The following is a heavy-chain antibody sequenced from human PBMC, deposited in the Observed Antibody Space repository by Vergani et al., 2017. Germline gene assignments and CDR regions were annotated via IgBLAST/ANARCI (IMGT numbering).Heavy chain of an antibody. V-gene: IGHV3-48*03. J-gene: IGHJ4*02. Sequence: EVQLVESGGGLVPPGRSLRLSCAASGFSFGDYAMTWVRQAPGKGLEWVSYISSSGSTIYYADSVKGRFTISRDNAKNSLYLQMNSLRAEDTAVYYCARDMGGSGWYYFDYWGQGTLVTVSS. CDR1: GFSFGDYA. D-gene: IGHD6-19*01. CDR3: ARDMGGSGWYYFDY. CDR2: ISSSGSTI.